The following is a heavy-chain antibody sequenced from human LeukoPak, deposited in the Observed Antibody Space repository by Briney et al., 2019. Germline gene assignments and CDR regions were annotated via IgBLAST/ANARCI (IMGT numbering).Heavy chain of an antibody. J-gene: IGHJ4*02. CDR2: IYHMGGT. V-gene: IGHV4-38-2*01. CDR3: ARMTTVTHDLDFDY. Sequence: PSETLSLTRAVSGYSITIGFYWGWIRQPPGKGLEWIGRIYHMGGTYSTPSLWSRGTISLDTSKNQFSLKLSPVTDADTAVYYGARMTTVTHDLDFDYWGQGTLVTVSS. CDR1: GYSITIGFY. D-gene: IGHD4-17*01.